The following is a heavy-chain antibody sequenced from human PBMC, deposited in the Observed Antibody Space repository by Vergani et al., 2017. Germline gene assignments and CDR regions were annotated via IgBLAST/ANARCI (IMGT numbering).Heavy chain of an antibody. CDR3: ARGYSSGDTYYYYYGMDV. V-gene: IGHV4-59*01. J-gene: IGHJ6*02. D-gene: IGHD6-19*01. Sequence: QVQLQESGPGLVKPSETLSLTCTVSGGSISSYYWSWIRQPPGKGLEWIGYIYYSGSTNYNPSLKSRVTISVDTSKNQFSLKLSSVTAADTAVYYCARGYSSGDTYYYYYGMDVWGQGTTVTVSS. CDR2: IYYSGST. CDR1: GGSISSYY.